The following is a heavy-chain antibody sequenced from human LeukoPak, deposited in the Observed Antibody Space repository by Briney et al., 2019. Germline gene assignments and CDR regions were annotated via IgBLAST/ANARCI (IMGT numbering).Heavy chain of an antibody. D-gene: IGHD3-10*01. CDR2: INHSGST. J-gene: IGHJ4*02. CDR1: GGSFSGYY. Sequence: PSETLSLTCAVYGGSFSGYYWSWIRQPPGKGLEWIGEINHSGSTNYNPSLKSRVTISVDTSKNQFSLKLSSVTAADTAVYYCARVEYYGSREIWGQGTLVTVSS. V-gene: IGHV4-34*01. CDR3: ARVEYYGSREI.